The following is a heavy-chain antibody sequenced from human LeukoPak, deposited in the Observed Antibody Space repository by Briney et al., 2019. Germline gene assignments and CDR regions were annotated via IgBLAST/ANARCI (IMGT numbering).Heavy chain of an antibody. CDR1: GFTFSSYE. V-gene: IGHV3-48*03. CDR2: ISSSRSTI. Sequence: GGSLRLSCAASGFTFSSYEMNWVRQAAGKGLEWVSYISSSRSTIYYADSVKGRFTITRDNAKNSLYLQMNSLRAEDTAVYYCARPGDGMDVWGKGTTGTVSS. CDR3: ARPGDGMDV. J-gene: IGHJ6*04.